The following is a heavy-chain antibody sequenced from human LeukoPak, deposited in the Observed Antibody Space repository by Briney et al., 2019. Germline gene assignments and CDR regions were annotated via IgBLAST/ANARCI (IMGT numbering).Heavy chain of an antibody. CDR2: ISAYNGNT. V-gene: IGHV1-18*01. Sequence: ASVKVSCKASGYTFTSYGISWVRQAPGQGLEWMGWISAYNGNTNYAQKLQGRVTMTTDTSTSTAYMELRSLRSDDTAVYYCARVKYGDYGNNWFDPWGQGTLVTASS. CDR3: ARVKYGDYGNNWFDP. J-gene: IGHJ5*02. D-gene: IGHD4-17*01. CDR1: GYTFTSYG.